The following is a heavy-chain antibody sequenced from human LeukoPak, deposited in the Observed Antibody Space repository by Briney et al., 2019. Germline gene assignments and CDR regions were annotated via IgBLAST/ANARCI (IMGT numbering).Heavy chain of an antibody. J-gene: IGHJ4*02. CDR3: ARALYYYDSSGYD. V-gene: IGHV4-59*01. CDR2: IYYTGST. Sequence: QVQLQESGPGLVKPSEPLSLTFTVSGGSISTYYWCWFRQAPGKGLEWIGYIYYTGSTNYNPSLKSRVTISVDTSESQFSLKLSSVTAADTAVYYCARALYYYDSSGYDWGQGTLVTVSS. CDR1: GGSISTYY. D-gene: IGHD3-22*01.